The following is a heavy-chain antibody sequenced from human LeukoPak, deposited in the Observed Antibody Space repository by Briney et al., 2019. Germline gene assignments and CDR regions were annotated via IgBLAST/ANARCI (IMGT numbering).Heavy chain of an antibody. D-gene: IGHD4-23*01. CDR1: GFSFSSYE. CDR2: IRGSGDTT. Sequence: GGSLRLSCAASGFSFSSYEMNWVRQAPGKGLEWVSAIRGSGDTTYYADSVKGRFTISRDNSKNTLYLQMNSLRAEDTALYYCAKGGGNSYPWYFDYWGQGTLVTVSS. CDR3: AKGGGNSYPWYFDY. J-gene: IGHJ4*02. V-gene: IGHV3-23*01.